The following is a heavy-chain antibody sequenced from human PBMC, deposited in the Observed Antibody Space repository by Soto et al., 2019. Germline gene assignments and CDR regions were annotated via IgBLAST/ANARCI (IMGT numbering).Heavy chain of an antibody. CDR1: GFTFSNFA. Sequence: EVQLLESGGGLVQPGGSLRLSCAASGFTFSNFAMNWVRQAPGKGLEWVSGIIGSGDTTYYADSVKGRFTISRDKSKTTLYLQMNSLRAEDTATYYCAKHGGYSFGPGDYYGMDVWAQGTTVTVSS. D-gene: IGHD5-18*01. CDR3: AKHGGYSFGPGDYYGMDV. V-gene: IGHV3-23*01. J-gene: IGHJ6*02. CDR2: IIGSGDTT.